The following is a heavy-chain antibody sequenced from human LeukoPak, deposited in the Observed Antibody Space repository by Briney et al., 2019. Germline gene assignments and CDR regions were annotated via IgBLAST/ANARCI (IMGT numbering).Heavy chain of an antibody. V-gene: IGHV3-23*01. Sequence: GGSLRLSCAASGFFFRNYAMHCVRQTPGKGLEWVSGISGDGDSTFYADSVKGRFTISRDSSKNTVHLQMNILRAEDTAIYYCTKDRRQHYYASGSYLNWFDPWGQGTLVTVSS. CDR1: GFFFRNYA. CDR2: ISGDGDST. J-gene: IGHJ5*02. D-gene: IGHD3-10*01. CDR3: TKDRRQHYYASGSYLNWFDP.